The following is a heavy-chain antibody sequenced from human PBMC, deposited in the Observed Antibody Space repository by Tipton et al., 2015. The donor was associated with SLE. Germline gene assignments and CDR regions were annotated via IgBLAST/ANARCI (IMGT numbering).Heavy chain of an antibody. CDR1: GGSFSGYY. CDR3: ARPGGVVAGGSFDY. D-gene: IGHD3-16*01. Sequence: TLSLTCAVYGGSFSGYYWSWIRQPPGKGLEWIGEINHSGSTIYNPSLKSRVTISADTSRNQFSLKLSTVTAADTAVYYCARPGGVVAGGSFDYWGQGTLVTVSS. V-gene: IGHV4-34*01. J-gene: IGHJ4*02. CDR2: INHSGST.